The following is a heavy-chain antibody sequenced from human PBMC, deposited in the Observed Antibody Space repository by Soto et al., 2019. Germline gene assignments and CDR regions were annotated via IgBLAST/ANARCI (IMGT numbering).Heavy chain of an antibody. Sequence: QVQLVESGGGVVQPGRSLRLSCVASGFTFSDDAMHWVRQAPGKGLEWVGVIPYDGGYKNYADSVRGRFTISRDNSKNTPYLQMNSLRADDTAVYYCARDAGYGLGSWTASGLDAWGQGTTVTVSS. J-gene: IGHJ6*02. CDR2: IPYDGGYK. V-gene: IGHV3-30*04. CDR1: GFTFSDDA. D-gene: IGHD2-21*02. CDR3: ARDAGYGLGSWTASGLDA.